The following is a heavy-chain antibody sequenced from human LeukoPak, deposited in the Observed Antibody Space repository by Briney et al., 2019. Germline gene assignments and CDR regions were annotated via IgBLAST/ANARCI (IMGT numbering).Heavy chain of an antibody. Sequence: PSETLSLTCAVSGGSISSSNWWSWVRQPPGKGLEWTGEIYHSGSTNYNPSLKSRVTISVDKSKNQFSLKLSSVTAADTAVYYCARRSYSGSYWPYYFDYWGQGTLVTVSS. V-gene: IGHV4-4*02. CDR3: ARRSYSGSYWPYYFDY. CDR2: IYHSGST. D-gene: IGHD1-26*01. CDR1: GGSISSSNW. J-gene: IGHJ4*02.